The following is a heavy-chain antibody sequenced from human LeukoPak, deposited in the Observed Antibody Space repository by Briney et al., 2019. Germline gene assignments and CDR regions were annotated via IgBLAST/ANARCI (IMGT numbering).Heavy chain of an antibody. D-gene: IGHD3-10*01. CDR2: IYYSGTT. V-gene: IGHV4-39*01. Sequence: SETLSLTCSVSGGSISSSNYYWGWIRQPPGKGLDWIGTIYYSGTTYYNPSLESRVTISEDMSKNQFSLTLRSVTAADTAVYYCARQISDYYYYYIDVWGKGTTVTVSS. CDR1: GGSISSSNYY. CDR3: ARQISDYYYYYIDV. J-gene: IGHJ6*03.